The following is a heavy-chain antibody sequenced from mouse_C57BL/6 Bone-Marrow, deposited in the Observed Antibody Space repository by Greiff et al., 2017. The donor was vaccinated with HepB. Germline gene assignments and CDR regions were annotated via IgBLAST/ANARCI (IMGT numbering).Heavy chain of an antibody. CDR2: ISNGGGST. V-gene: IGHV5-12*01. D-gene: IGHD2-1*01. Sequence: EVQLVESGGGLVQPGGSLKLSCAASGFTFSDYYMYWVRQTPEKRLEWVAYISNGGGSTYYPDTVKGRFTISRDNAKNTLYLQMSRLKSEDTAMYYCARRFYYGNYDWYFDVWGTGTTVTVSS. J-gene: IGHJ1*03. CDR1: GFTFSDYY. CDR3: ARRFYYGNYDWYFDV.